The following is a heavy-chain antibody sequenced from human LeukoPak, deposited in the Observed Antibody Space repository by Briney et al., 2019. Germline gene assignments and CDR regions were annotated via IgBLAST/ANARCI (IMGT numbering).Heavy chain of an antibody. V-gene: IGHV1-8*01. D-gene: IGHD3-10*01. CDR1: GYTFTSYD. CDR3: ARQLLWFGTNWFDP. CDR2: MNPNSGNT. Sequence: ASVKVSCKASGYTFTSYDISWVRQATGQGLEWMGWMNPNSGNTGYAQKFQGRVTMTRNTSISTAYMELSSLRSEDTAVYYCARQLLWFGTNWFDPWGQGTLVTVSS. J-gene: IGHJ5*02.